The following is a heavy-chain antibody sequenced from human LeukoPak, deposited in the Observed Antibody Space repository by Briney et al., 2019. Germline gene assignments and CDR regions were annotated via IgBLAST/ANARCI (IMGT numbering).Heavy chain of an antibody. J-gene: IGHJ6*02. CDR3: ARGFPIYYDFWSGSQRYGMDV. CDR1: GGSFSGYY. Sequence: SETLSLTCAVYGGSFSGYYWSWIRQPPGKGLEWIGEINHSGSTNYNPSLKSRVTISVDTSKNQFSLKLSSVTAADTAVYYCARGFPIYYDFWSGSQRYGMDVWGQGTTVTVSS. V-gene: IGHV4-34*01. D-gene: IGHD3-3*01. CDR2: INHSGST.